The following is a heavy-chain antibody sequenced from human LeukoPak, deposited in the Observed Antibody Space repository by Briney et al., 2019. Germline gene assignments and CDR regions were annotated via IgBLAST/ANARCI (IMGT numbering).Heavy chain of an antibody. CDR1: GFPFSTYA. J-gene: IGHJ4*02. CDR3: AKPYLSGPANY. V-gene: IGHV3-23*01. Sequence: GGSLRLSCAASGFPFSTYAMTWVRQAPGKGLEWASSIGASGGTTYYADSVKGRFTISRDNSRNTVYLQMYSLRAEDTAVYYCAKPYLSGPANYWGQGTLVTVSS. D-gene: IGHD2-15*01. CDR2: IGASGGTT.